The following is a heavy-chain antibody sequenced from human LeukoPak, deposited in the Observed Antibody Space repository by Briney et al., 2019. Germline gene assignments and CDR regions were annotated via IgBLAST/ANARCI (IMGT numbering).Heavy chain of an antibody. CDR1: GFTVSGNY. J-gene: IGHJ6*02. Sequence: PGGSLRLSCAASGFTVSGNYMSWVRQAPGKGLEWVAVISYDGSNKYYADSVKGRFTISRDNSKNTLYLQMNSLRAEDTAVYYCAKGDRSGSYNPPAYGMDVWGQGTTVTVSS. CDR3: AKGDRSGSYNPPAYGMDV. CDR2: ISYDGSNK. V-gene: IGHV3-30*18. D-gene: IGHD1-26*01.